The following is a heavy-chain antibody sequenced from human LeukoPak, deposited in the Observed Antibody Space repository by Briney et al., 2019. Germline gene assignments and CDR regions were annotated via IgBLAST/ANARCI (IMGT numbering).Heavy chain of an antibody. V-gene: IGHV3-11*01. J-gene: IGHJ3*02. CDR2: IGTSGSSI. Sequence: SGGSLRLSCAASGFTFSDYYMSWIRQAPGKGLEWVSYIGTSGSSIYYADSVKGRFTISRDNAKKSFYLQMNSLRAEDTAVYYCARVGRAITAAGFGAFDIWGQGTMVIVSS. CDR1: GFTFSDYY. CDR3: ARVGRAITAAGFGAFDI. D-gene: IGHD6-13*01.